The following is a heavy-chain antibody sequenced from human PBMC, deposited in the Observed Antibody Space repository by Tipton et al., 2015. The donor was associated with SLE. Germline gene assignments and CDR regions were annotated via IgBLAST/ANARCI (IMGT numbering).Heavy chain of an antibody. V-gene: IGHV4-59*08. CDR3: ARAPEGSGSYHDY. CDR1: GGSISSHY. J-gene: IGHJ4*02. D-gene: IGHD3-10*01. CDR2: IYYSGST. Sequence: TLSLTCTVSGGSISSHYWSWIRQPPGKGLEWIGYIYYSGSTNYNPSLKSRVTISVDTSKNQFSLKLSSVTAADTAVYYCARAPEGSGSYHDYWGQGTLVTVSS.